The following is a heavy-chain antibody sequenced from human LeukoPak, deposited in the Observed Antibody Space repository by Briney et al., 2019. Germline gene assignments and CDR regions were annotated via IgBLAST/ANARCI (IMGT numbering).Heavy chain of an antibody. V-gene: IGHV1-2*06. Sequence: ASVKVFCKASGYAFTGYYIHWVRQAPGQGLEWMGRINPNSGGTNYAQKFQGRVTMTRDTSISTAYMELSRLTSDDTAVYYCAREPMVRDFNWFDPWGQGTLVTVSS. J-gene: IGHJ5*02. CDR3: AREPMVRDFNWFDP. CDR2: INPNSGGT. CDR1: GYAFTGYY. D-gene: IGHD3-10*01.